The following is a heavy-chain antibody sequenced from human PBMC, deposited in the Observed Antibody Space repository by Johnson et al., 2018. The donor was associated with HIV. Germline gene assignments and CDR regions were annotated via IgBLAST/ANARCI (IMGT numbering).Heavy chain of an antibody. J-gene: IGHJ3*02. CDR1: GFTVSTTY. V-gene: IGHV3-53*01. D-gene: IGHD1-7*01. Sequence: VQLVESGGGLIQPGGSLRLSCAASGFTVSTTYMSWVRQAPGKGLDWVSVIYSSGSTYYTDSVKGRFTTSRDNSKNTVYLQMNSLRAEDTAVYYCARDTVRGELELPDGFDIWGQGTMVTVSS. CDR2: IYSSGST. CDR3: ARDTVRGELELPDGFDI.